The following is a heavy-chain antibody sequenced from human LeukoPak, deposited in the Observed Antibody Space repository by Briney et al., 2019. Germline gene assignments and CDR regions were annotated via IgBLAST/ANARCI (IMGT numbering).Heavy chain of an antibody. D-gene: IGHD1-26*01. CDR1: GFTFSSYS. Sequence: GGSLRLSCAASGFTFSSYSMTWVRQAPGKGLEWVSSISSSSSYIYYADSVKGRFTISRDNAKNSLYLQMNSLRAEDTAVYYCARFRLYSGSDLPGYWGQGTLVTVSS. CDR2: ISSSSSYI. CDR3: ARFRLYSGSDLPGY. V-gene: IGHV3-21*04. J-gene: IGHJ4*02.